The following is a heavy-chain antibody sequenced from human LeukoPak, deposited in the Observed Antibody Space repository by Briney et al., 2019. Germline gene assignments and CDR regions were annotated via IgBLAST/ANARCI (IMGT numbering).Heavy chain of an antibody. D-gene: IGHD4-11*01. Sequence: SETLSLTCTVSGDSFRSYYWSWIRQPPGKGLEWIGYIYYSGSTNYNPSLKSRVTISVDTSKNQFSLKLSSVTAADTAVYYCARQGMTTVTCSFDYWGQGTLVTVSS. V-gene: IGHV4-59*08. CDR1: GDSFRSYY. CDR3: ARQGMTTVTCSFDY. CDR2: IYYSGST. J-gene: IGHJ4*02.